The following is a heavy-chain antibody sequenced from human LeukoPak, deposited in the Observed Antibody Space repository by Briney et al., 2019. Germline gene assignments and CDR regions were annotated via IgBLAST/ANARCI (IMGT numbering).Heavy chain of an antibody. CDR2: IYYSGST. D-gene: IGHD6-13*01. V-gene: IGHV4-59*12. Sequence: SETLSLTCTVSGGSISSYYWSWIRQPPGKGLEWIGYIYYSGSTNYNPSLKSRVTISVDTSKNQFSLKLSSVTAADTAVYYCARDNPPRAAAAGTSFDYWGQGTLVTVSS. CDR1: GGSISSYY. J-gene: IGHJ4*02. CDR3: ARDNPPRAAAAGTSFDY.